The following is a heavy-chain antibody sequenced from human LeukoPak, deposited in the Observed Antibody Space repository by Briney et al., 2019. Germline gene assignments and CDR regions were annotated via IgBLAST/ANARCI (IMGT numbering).Heavy chain of an antibody. J-gene: IGHJ6*03. CDR1: GGSISSYY. CDR2: IYYSGST. V-gene: IGHV4-59*01. D-gene: IGHD6-19*01. CDR3: ARGHSSGWYPDYYYYYYMDV. Sequence: PSETLSLTCTVSGGSISSYYWSWIRQPPGKGLEWIGYIYYSGSTNYNPSLKSRVTISVDTSKNQFSLKLSSVTAADTAVYYCARGHSSGWYPDYYYYYYMDVWGKGTTVTISS.